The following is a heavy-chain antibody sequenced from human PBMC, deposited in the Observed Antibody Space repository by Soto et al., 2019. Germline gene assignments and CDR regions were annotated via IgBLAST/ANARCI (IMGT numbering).Heavy chain of an antibody. CDR1: GGSFSGYY. CDR2: INHSGST. J-gene: IGHJ4*02. V-gene: IGHV4-34*01. Sequence: SETLSLTCAVYGGSFSGYYWSWIRQPPGKGLEWIGEINHSGSTNYNPSLKSRVTISVDTSKNQFSLKLSSVTAADTAVYYCARTPLAAPFDYWGQGTLVTVSS. CDR3: ARTPLAAPFDY. D-gene: IGHD6-6*01.